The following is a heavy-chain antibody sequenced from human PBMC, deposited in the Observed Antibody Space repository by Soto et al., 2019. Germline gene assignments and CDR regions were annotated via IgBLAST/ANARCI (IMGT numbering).Heavy chain of an antibody. CDR1: GFTVSSNY. CDR3: PREGCGQLILGACDI. J-gene: IGHJ3*02. V-gene: IGHV3-66*01. Sequence: VQLVESGGGLVQPGGSLRLSCAASGFTVSSNYMSWVRQAPGKGLEWVSVIYSGGSTYYADSVKGRFTISRDNSKNTRYLQMSSLRAEDTDVYYCPREGCGQLILGACDIWGQGTMVTVSS. CDR2: IYSGGST. D-gene: IGHD1-1*01.